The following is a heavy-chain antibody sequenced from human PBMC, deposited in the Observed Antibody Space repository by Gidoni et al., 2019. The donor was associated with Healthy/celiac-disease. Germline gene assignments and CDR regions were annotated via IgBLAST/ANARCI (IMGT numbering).Heavy chain of an antibody. Sequence: QVQLVESGGGVVRPGRSLRLSCAASGFPFSSYAMPWARQAAGKGLEWVAVISYDGSNKYYADSVKGRFTISRDNSKNTLYLQMNSLRAEDTAVYYCARGGTRKDYYYGMDVWGQGTTVTVSS. V-gene: IGHV3-30-3*01. CDR3: ARGGTRKDYYYGMDV. J-gene: IGHJ6*02. CDR1: GFPFSSYA. CDR2: ISYDGSNK.